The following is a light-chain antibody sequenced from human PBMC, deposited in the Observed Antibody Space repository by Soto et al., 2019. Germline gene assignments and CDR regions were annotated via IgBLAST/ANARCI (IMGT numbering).Light chain of an antibody. CDR3: QTWDTGIRVV. Sequence: QSELTQSPSASASLGASVKLTCTLNSGHSSYAIAWHQQQPEKGPRYLMKLNSDGSHSKGDGIPDRFSGSSSGAERYLTISSLQSEDEADYYCQTWDTGIRVVFGGGTQLTVL. V-gene: IGLV4-69*01. CDR1: SGHSSYA. J-gene: IGLJ2*01. CDR2: LNSDGSH.